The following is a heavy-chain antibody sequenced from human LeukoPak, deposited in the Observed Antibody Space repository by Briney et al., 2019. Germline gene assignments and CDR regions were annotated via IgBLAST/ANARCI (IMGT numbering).Heavy chain of an antibody. CDR1: GGTFTSYA. J-gene: IGHJ4*02. D-gene: IGHD3-22*01. Sequence: ASVKVSCKASGGTFTSYAISWVRQAPGQGLEWMGRMIPIFGTANYAHKFQRKVTITTDESTRTAYMELSSLRSEDTAVYYCARGSLGLYYYDISGYVHFDYWGQGTLVTVSS. CDR3: ARGSLGLYYYDISGYVHFDY. V-gene: IGHV1-69*05. CDR2: MIPIFGTA.